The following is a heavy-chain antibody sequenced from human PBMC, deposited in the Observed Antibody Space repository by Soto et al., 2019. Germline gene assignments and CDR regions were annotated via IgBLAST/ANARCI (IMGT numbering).Heavy chain of an antibody. CDR1: GFTFSSYW. Sequence: GGSLRLSCAASGFTFSSYWMHWVRQAPGKGLVWVSRINSDGSSTSYADSVKGRFTISRDNAKNTLYLQMNSLGAEDTAVYYCASNGVLIVTASMDVWGKGTTVTVSS. V-gene: IGHV3-74*01. CDR2: INSDGSST. D-gene: IGHD2-8*01. J-gene: IGHJ6*03. CDR3: ASNGVLIVTASMDV.